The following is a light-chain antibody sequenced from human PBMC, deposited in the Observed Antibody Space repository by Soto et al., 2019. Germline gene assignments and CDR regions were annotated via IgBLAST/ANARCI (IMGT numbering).Light chain of an antibody. CDR1: QSVSSY. V-gene: IGKV3-11*01. Sequence: EIVLTQSPATLSLSPGDRATLSCGASQSVSSYLAWYQQKPGQAPRLLIYDASNRATGIPARFSGSGSGTDFTLTISSLEPEDFAVHNCQQRSNWPPWTFGQGTKVEIK. CDR2: DAS. J-gene: IGKJ1*01. CDR3: QQRSNWPPWT.